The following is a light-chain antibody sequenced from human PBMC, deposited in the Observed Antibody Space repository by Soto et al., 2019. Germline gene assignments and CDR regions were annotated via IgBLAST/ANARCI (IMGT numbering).Light chain of an antibody. CDR1: QSVTSGY. CDR2: GAS. Sequence: EIVLTQSPGTLSLSPGERATLSCRASQSVTSGYLAWYQQKPGQAPRLLIYGASSRATGIPDRFSVSGSGTDFTLPISRIEPEDFAVYYCQQYGSSPTFGQGTRLELK. V-gene: IGKV3-20*01. CDR3: QQYGSSPT. J-gene: IGKJ5*01.